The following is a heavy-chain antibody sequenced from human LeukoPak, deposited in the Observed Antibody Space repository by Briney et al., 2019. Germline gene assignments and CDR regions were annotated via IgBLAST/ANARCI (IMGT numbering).Heavy chain of an antibody. CDR3: ARDLRRIAAYYVDY. J-gene: IGHJ4*02. Sequence: AGGSLRLSCAASGFTFSSYAIHWVRQAPGKGLEWVVVISSDGRDKHHAESVKGRFTISRDNSKNTLYLQTNSLRAEDTAVYYGARDLRRIAAYYVDYWGQGNLVTVSS. V-gene: IGHV3-30*03. D-gene: IGHD6-25*01. CDR2: ISSDGRDK. CDR1: GFTFSSYA.